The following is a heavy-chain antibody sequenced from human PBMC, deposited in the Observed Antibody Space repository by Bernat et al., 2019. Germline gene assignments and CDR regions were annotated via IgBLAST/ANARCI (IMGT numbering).Heavy chain of an antibody. CDR3: AISATAH. D-gene: IGHD2-15*01. J-gene: IGHJ4*02. CDR2: ISYDGSNK. V-gene: IGHV3-30*03. CDR1: GFIFSSYG. Sequence: VQLVESGGGLVQPGGSLRLSCAASGFIFSSYGMHWVRQAPGKGLEWVAVISYDGSNKYYADSVKGRFTISRDNSKNTLYLQMNSLRAEDTAVYYCAISATAHWGQGTLVTVSS.